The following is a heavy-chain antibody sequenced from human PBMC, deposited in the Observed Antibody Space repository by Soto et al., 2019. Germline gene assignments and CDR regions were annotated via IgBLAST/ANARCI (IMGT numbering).Heavy chain of an antibody. CDR1: GFTVSSHS. D-gene: IGHD4-17*01. CDR3: ARGDSVTTVPTIDY. Sequence: EVQLVESGGGLVKPGGSLRLSCAASGFTVSSHSMNWVRQAPGKGLEWVSSISSTSSFIYYTDSVKGRFTISRDNAKNSLYLQMNRLRAEDTAVYYCARGDSVTTVPTIDYWSQGSLVTVSS. J-gene: IGHJ4*02. CDR2: ISSTSSFI. V-gene: IGHV3-21*02.